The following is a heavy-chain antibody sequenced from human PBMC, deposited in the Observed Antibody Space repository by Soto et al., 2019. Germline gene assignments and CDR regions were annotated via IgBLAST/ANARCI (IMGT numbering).Heavy chain of an antibody. J-gene: IGHJ4*02. Sequence: QVQLVESGGGVVQPGRSLRLSCAASGFTFSSYGMHWVRQAPGKGLEWVAVIWYDGSNKYYADSVKGRFTISRENSKHTLYLQMNSLSAEDTAVYYCARSDCSGGSWSRGTDYWGQGTLVTVSS. V-gene: IGHV3-33*01. CDR1: GFTFSSYG. D-gene: IGHD2-15*01. CDR3: ARSDCSGGSWSRGTDY. CDR2: IWYDGSNK.